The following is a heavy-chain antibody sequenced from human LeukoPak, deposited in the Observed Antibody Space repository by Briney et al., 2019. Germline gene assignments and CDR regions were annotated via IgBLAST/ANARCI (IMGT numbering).Heavy chain of an antibody. J-gene: IGHJ4*02. Sequence: GGSLRLSCAVSGFTFSSYAMTWVRQAPGKGLEWVSAMSGSGGSTYYADSVKGRFTISRDNSKNTLYLQMNSLRAEDTAVYYCAKDSPWLLHNRFDYWGQGTLVTVSS. CDR3: AKDSPWLLHNRFDY. D-gene: IGHD3-22*01. V-gene: IGHV3-23*01. CDR2: MSGSGGST. CDR1: GFTFSSYA.